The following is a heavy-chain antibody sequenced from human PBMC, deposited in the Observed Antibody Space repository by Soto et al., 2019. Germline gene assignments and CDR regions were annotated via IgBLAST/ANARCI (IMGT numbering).Heavy chain of an antibody. J-gene: IGHJ4*02. D-gene: IGHD3-9*01. CDR3: ARGDYFDRRFDF. CDR2: IKQDGSEK. Sequence: EVQLVESGGDLVQPGGSLRLSCAASGFTFSNDWMSWVRQAPGKGLEWVATIKQDGSEKYYVDSVKGRFTVSRDNAKNSLYLEMNSLRAEDTAVYYCARGDYFDRRFDFWGQGTLVTVSS. CDR1: GFTFSNDW. V-gene: IGHV3-7*03.